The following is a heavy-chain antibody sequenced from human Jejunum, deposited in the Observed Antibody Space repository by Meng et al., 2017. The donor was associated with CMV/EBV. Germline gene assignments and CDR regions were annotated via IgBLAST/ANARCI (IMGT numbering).Heavy chain of an antibody. D-gene: IGHD2-8*01. CDR3: ARGFTNGWQPFDF. CDR1: GGVFNNYA. J-gene: IGHJ4*02. V-gene: IGHV1-69*12. CDR2: IIAVLTTP. Sequence: QFQLLQSWAELISPGSSVSLSCKSSGGVFNNYALTWVRQAPGQGLEWMGGIIAVLTTPNYAPKFQERLTITADASTGTTYMELSSLTSEDTAVYFCARGFTNGWQPFDFWGQGTLVTVSS.